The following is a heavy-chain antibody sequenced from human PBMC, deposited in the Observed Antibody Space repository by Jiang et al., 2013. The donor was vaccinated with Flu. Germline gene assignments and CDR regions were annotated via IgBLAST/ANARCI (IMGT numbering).Heavy chain of an antibody. CDR3: ACNKGSTDRFPADGAGFDY. CDR2: IVPILGIP. D-gene: IGHD2/OR15-2a*01. CDR1: GDTFSMSA. V-gene: IGHV1-69*04. J-gene: IGHJ4*02. Sequence: SGAEVKKPGSSVKVSCQASGDTFSMSAFTWVRQAPGQGLDWMGRIVPILGIPNYAQRFQGRVTITADISTSTAYMELSSLRSEDMAVYYCACNKGSTDRFPADGAGFDYWGQGTLVTVSS.